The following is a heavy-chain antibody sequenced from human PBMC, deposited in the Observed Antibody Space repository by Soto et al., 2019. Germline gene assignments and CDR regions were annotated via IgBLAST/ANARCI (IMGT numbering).Heavy chain of an antibody. Sequence: SETLSLTCTVSGAALSGGGYFYTWVRQPPGKGLEWLGYIYYSGGTNYNPSLKSRVTISLDKSKSQFSLRLISVTAADTAVYYCTREQSDDNYFDPWGQGTLVTVSS. CDR2: IYYSGGT. CDR3: TREQSDDNYFDP. CDR1: GAALSGGGYF. D-gene: IGHD6-19*01. J-gene: IGHJ5*02. V-gene: IGHV4-61*08.